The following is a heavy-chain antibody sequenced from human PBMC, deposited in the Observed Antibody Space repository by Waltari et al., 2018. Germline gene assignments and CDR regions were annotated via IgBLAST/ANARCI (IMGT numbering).Heavy chain of an antibody. V-gene: IGHV4-31*01. CDR3: ARGWGRHFWYFDL. CDR1: GASISSGGYY. D-gene: IGHD2-21*02. J-gene: IGHJ2*01. Sequence: QVQLQESGPGLVKPSQTLSLTCTVSGASISSGGYYWSWIRQHPGKGLGWIGYIYYSGSTYYNPSLKSLVTISVDTSKNQFSLKLSSVTAADTAVYYCARGWGRHFWYFDLWGRGTLVTVSS. CDR2: IYYSGST.